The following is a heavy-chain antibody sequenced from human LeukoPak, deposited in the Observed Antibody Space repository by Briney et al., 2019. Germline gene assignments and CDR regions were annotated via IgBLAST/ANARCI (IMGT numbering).Heavy chain of an antibody. CDR2: ISYNGNNK. Sequence: GGSLRLSCVISGYTFTHYGFHWVRQAPGKALEWVAYISYNGNNKYEDSVKGRFTISRDNSKNTLHLQMNGLRAEDTALYYCAKDRFYSGSPRAFDMWGRGTMVTVSS. CDR1: GYTFTHYG. CDR3: AKDRFYSGSPRAFDM. J-gene: IGHJ3*02. V-gene: IGHV3-30*18. D-gene: IGHD1-26*01.